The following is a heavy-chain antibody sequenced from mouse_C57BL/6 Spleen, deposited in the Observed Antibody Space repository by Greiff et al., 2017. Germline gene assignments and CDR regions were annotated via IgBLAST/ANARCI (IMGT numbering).Heavy chain of an antibody. V-gene: IGHV1-72*01. CDR3: AREGGYYLCAMDY. J-gene: IGHJ4*01. D-gene: IGHD2-3*01. CDR1: GYTFTSYW. CDR2: IDPKSGGT. Sequence: QVQLQQPGAELVKPGASVKLSCKASGYTFTSYWMHWVKQRPGRGLEWIGRIDPKSGGTKSNEKFKSKATLTVAKPSSTAYMQLSRLTSEDSAVYYCAREGGYYLCAMDYWGQGTSVTVSS.